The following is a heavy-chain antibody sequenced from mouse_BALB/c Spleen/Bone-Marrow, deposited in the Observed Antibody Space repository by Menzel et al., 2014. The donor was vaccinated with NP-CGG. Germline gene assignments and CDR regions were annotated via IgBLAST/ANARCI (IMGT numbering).Heavy chain of an antibody. CDR2: ISGGGNS. J-gene: IGHJ2*01. Sequence: EVKLEESGGGLVKPGGSLKLSCAASGFSFSGYAVSWVRQTPEKRLEWVASISGGGNSYHSDNMKGRFTISRDNARNILYLQMSSLRSEDTAMYYCARARGVTTATPYYFDYWGQGTALTVSS. CDR3: ARARGVTTATPYYFDY. D-gene: IGHD1-2*01. V-gene: IGHV5-6-5*01. CDR1: GFSFSGYA.